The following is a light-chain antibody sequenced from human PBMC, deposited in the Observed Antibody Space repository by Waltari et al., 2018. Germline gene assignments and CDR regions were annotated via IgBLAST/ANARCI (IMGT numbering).Light chain of an antibody. CDR1: SSNVGTYNY. V-gene: IGLV2-11*01. CDR3: CSYAGTYRWV. Sequence: QSALTQPRSVSGSPGQSVTISCTGTSSNVGTYNYVSWYQQPPGKAPKLMIADVFKRPSGGPDRSSGSKSGYTASLTISGLQAEDEADYYCCSYAGTYRWVFGGGTKVTVL. CDR2: DVF. J-gene: IGLJ3*02.